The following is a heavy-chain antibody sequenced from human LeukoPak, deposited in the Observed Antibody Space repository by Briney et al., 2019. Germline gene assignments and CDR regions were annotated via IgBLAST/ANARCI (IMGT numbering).Heavy chain of an antibody. CDR2: INTNTGNP. V-gene: IGHV7-4-1*02. J-gene: IGHJ4*02. CDR3: GRDPKLGIRGYTYGHIDY. D-gene: IGHD5-18*01. Sequence: ASVKVSCKTSGYTFISYAMNWVRQAPGQGLEWMGWINTNTGNPTYAQGFTGRYVFSLDTSVSTAYLQISGLKADDTAVYYCGRDPKLGIRGYTYGHIDYWGQGTLVTVSS. CDR1: GYTFISYA.